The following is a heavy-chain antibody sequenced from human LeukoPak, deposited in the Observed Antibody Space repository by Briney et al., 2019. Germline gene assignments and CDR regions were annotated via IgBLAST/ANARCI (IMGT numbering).Heavy chain of an antibody. V-gene: IGHV4-30-2*01. CDR3: ADYGDSIR. J-gene: IGHJ4*02. Sequence: TPSETLSLTCAVSGGSISSSSYYWGWIRQPPGKGLEWIGYIYPRGSTYYNPSLKSRVILSLDKSANQFSLKLSSVTAADTAVYYCADYGDSIRWGQGTLVTVSS. CDR1: GGSISSSSYY. D-gene: IGHD4-17*01. CDR2: IYPRGST.